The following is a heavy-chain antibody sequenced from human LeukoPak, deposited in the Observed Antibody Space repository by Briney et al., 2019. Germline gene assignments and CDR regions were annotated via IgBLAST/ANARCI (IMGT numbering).Heavy chain of an antibody. CDR2: ISGSGGST. Sequence: GGSLRLSCAASGFTFSNYGMHWVRQAPGKGLEWVSAISGSGGSTYYADSVKGRFTISRDNSKNTLYLQMNSLRAEDTAVYYCAKEGSITMIVTRGYFDYWGQGTLVTVSS. D-gene: IGHD3-22*01. J-gene: IGHJ4*02. V-gene: IGHV3-23*01. CDR3: AKEGSITMIVTRGYFDY. CDR1: GFTFSNYG.